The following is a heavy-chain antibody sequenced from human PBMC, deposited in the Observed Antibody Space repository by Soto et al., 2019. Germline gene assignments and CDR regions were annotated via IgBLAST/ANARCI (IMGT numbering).Heavy chain of an antibody. V-gene: IGHV1-18*01. Sequence: QVQLVQSGAEVKKPGASVKVSCKASGYTFTSYGISWVRQAPGPGLEWMGWISAYNGNTNYAQKLQGRVTMTTDTSTSTAYMELRSLRSDDTVVYYCARDFIMDYYNSSGYYVLDYWCQGTLVTVSS. CDR2: ISAYNGNT. J-gene: IGHJ4*02. D-gene: IGHD3-22*01. CDR3: ARDFIMDYYNSSGYYVLDY. CDR1: GYTFTSYG.